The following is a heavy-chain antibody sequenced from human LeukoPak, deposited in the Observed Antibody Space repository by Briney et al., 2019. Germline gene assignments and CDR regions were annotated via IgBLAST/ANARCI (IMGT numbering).Heavy chain of an antibody. CDR2: IRYDGSNK. J-gene: IGHJ4*02. CDR1: GFTFSSYG. Sequence: PGGSLRLSCAASGFTFSSYGMHWVRQAPGKGLEWVAFIRYDGSNKYYADSVKGRFTISRDNSKNTLYLQMNSLRAEDAAIYYCAKHRSEVAMAALNYWGQGTLVTVSS. CDR3: AKHRSEVAMAALNY. V-gene: IGHV3-30*02. D-gene: IGHD5-24*01.